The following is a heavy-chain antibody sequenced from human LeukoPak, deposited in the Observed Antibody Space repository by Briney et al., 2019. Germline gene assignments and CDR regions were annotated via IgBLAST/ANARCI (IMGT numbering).Heavy chain of an antibody. J-gene: IGHJ5*02. D-gene: IGHD3-9*01. CDR3: ARAALRYFDWCAPFDP. Sequence: GASVKVSCKASGYTFTGYYMHWVRQAPGQGLEWMGWINPNSGGTNYAQKFQGRVTMTRDTSISTAYMELSRLRSEDTAVYYCARAALRYFDWCAPFDPWGQGTLVTVSS. V-gene: IGHV1-2*02. CDR2: INPNSGGT. CDR1: GYTFTGYY.